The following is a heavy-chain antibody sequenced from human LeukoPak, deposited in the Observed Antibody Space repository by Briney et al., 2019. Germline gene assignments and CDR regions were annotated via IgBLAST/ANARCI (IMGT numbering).Heavy chain of an antibody. Sequence: GGSLRLSCAASGFTFSNYWMQWVRQAPGTGLVWFSRINSDGSITTYADSVKGRFTVSRDNAKNTLFLQMNSQRDEDTAVYYCARGGYCSGGSCYRGVDSWGQGTLVTVSS. V-gene: IGHV3-74*03. D-gene: IGHD2-15*01. CDR2: INSDGSIT. J-gene: IGHJ4*02. CDR1: GFTFSNYW. CDR3: ARGGYCSGGSCYRGVDS.